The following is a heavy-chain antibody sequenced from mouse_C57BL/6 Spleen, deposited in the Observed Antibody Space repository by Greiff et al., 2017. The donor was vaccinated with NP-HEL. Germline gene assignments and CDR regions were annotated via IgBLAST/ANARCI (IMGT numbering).Heavy chain of an antibody. V-gene: IGHV1-82*01. CDR2: IYPGDGDT. D-gene: IGHD2-2*01. CDR3: ARRERGYDGWFAY. Sequence: VQLQQSGPELVKPGASVKISCKASGYAFSSSWMNWVKQRPGKGLEWIGRIYPGDGDTNYNGKFKGKATLTADKSSSTAYMQLSSLTSEDSAVYFCARRERGYDGWFAYWGQGTLVTVSA. CDR1: GYAFSSSW. J-gene: IGHJ3*01.